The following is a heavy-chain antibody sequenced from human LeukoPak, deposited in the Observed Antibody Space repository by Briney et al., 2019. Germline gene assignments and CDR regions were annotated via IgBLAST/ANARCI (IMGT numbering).Heavy chain of an antibody. CDR2: IDHSGST. J-gene: IGHJ4*02. V-gene: IGHV4-34*01. Sequence: SETLSLTCVVYGGSFSGYYWSWIRQPPGKGLEWIGEIDHSGSTNYNPSLKSRVTISVDTSKNQFSLKLSSVTAADTAVYYCARGAGYSSGWLFDYWGQGTLVTVSS. CDR3: ARGAGYSSGWLFDY. D-gene: IGHD6-19*01. CDR1: GGSFSGYY.